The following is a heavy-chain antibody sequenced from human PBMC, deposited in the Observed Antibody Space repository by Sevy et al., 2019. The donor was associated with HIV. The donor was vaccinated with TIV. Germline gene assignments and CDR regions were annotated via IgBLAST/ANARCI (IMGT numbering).Heavy chain of an antibody. J-gene: IGHJ6*02. CDR1: GFTFREYA. Sequence: GGSLRLSCAASGFTFREYAMHWVRQAPGKGLEWLTFIRYDGTNKYYTDSVRGRFTISRDNSKNTLYLQMNSLGGEDTAVYYCAKGPHPAVTTSYGMDVWGQGTTVTVS. V-gene: IGHV3-30*02. CDR3: AKGPHPAVTTSYGMDV. CDR2: IRYDGTNK. D-gene: IGHD4-17*01.